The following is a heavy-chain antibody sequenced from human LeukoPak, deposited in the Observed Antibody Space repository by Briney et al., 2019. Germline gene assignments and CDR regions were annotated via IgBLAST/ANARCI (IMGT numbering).Heavy chain of an antibody. CDR3: TKDTSLSSWYSFDY. CDR1: GFTFGDYA. CDR2: ISWNSGSI. J-gene: IGHJ4*02. Sequence: GGSLRLSCAASGFTFGDYAMHWVRQAPGKGLEWVSGISWNSGSIGYADSVKGRFTISRDNAKNSLYLQMNSLRAEDTALYYCTKDTSLSSWYSFDYWGQGTLVTVSS. D-gene: IGHD6-13*01. V-gene: IGHV3-9*01.